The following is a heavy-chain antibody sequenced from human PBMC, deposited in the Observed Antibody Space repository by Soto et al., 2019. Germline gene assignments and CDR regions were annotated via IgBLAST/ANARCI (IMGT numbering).Heavy chain of an antibody. V-gene: IGHV4-38-2*01. CDR2: VYHSGRS. CDR3: ARAHRGDDFWSGYYQKGYFDY. Sequence: SETLSLTCDVSGYSISSGYYWGWIRQPPGKGLEWIGGVYHSGRSQYDPSLKTRVTISVDTSENQFSLKLTSVTAADTAVYYCARAHRGDDFWSGYYQKGYFDYWGQGTLVTVSS. D-gene: IGHD3-3*01. CDR1: GYSISSGYY. J-gene: IGHJ4*02.